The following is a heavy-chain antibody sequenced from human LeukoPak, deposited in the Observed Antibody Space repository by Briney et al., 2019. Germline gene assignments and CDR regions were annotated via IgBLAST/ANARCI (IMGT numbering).Heavy chain of an antibody. CDR1: GYTFTSYG. D-gene: IGHD3-10*01. V-gene: IGHV1-18*01. J-gene: IGHJ4*02. CDR2: ISAYNGNT. Sequence: GASVKVSCKASGYTFTSYGISWVRQAPGQGLEWMGWISAYNGNTNYAQKLQGRVTMTTDTSTSTAYMELRSLRSDDTAVYYCARVYGSGSVPYHFDYWGQGTLVTVSS. CDR3: ARVYGSGSVPYHFDY.